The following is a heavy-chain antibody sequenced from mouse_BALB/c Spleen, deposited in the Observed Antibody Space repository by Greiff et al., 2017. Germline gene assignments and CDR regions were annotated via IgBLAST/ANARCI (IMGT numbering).Heavy chain of an antibody. CDR1: GYAFSSYW. V-gene: IGHV1-80*01. Sequence: QVQLQQSGAELVRPGSSVKISCKASGYAFSSYWMNWVKQRPGQGLEWIGQIYPGDGDTNYNGKFKGKATLTADKSSSTAYMQLSSLTSEDSAVYFCARLYDYDEAWFAYWGQGTLVTVSA. CDR2: IYPGDGDT. D-gene: IGHD2-4*01. CDR3: ARLYDYDEAWFAY. J-gene: IGHJ3*01.